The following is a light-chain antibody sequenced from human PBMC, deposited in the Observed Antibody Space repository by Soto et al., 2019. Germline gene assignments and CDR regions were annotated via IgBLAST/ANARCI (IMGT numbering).Light chain of an antibody. CDR2: EAF. CDR3: QQRSSWPFA. CDR1: QSVSSY. Sequence: EIVLTQAPATLSLSPGERATLSCRASQSVSSYLAWYQQKPGQAPRLLIYEAFNRATGIPARCSGSGSGTDFTLTISSLEPDDFAVYYCQQRSSWPFAFGPGTKVDI. J-gene: IGKJ3*01. V-gene: IGKV3-11*01.